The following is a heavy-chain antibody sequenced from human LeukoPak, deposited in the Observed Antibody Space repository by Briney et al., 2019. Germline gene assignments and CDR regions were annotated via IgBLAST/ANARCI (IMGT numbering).Heavy chain of an antibody. CDR1: GFTFSSYW. Sequence: PGGSLRLSCAASGFTFSSYWMHWVRQAPGKGLVWVSRINSDGSSTSYADSVKGRFTISRDNAKNTLYLQMNGLRAEDTAVYYCARSNYDILTGYYIDPFYFDYWGQGTLVTVSS. V-gene: IGHV3-74*01. CDR3: ARSNYDILTGYYIDPFYFDY. CDR2: INSDGSST. J-gene: IGHJ4*02. D-gene: IGHD3-9*01.